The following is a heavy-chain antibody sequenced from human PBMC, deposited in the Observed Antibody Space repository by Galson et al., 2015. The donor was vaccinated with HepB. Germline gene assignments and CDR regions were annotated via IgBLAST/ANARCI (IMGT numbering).Heavy chain of an antibody. CDR2: ISYDGSNK. V-gene: IGHV3-30*04. Sequence: SLRLSCAASGFTFSSYAMHWVRQAPGKGLEWVAVISYDGSNKYYADSVKGRFTISRDNSKNTLYLQMNSLRAEDTAVYYCARGAVMGSYVDYWGQGTLVTVSS. J-gene: IGHJ4*02. CDR1: GFTFSSYA. CDR3: ARGAVMGSYVDY. D-gene: IGHD3-10*01.